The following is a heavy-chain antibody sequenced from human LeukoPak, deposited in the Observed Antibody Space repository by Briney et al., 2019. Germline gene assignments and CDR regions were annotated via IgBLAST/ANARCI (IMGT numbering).Heavy chain of an antibody. CDR3: PKPLLTPGN. CDR1: GFIFAKYA. V-gene: IGHV3-23*01. CDR2: ISASGADT. J-gene: IGHJ4*02. Sequence: PGGSLRLPCTTSGFIFAKYAMAWVRQSPGKGLEWVSTISASGADTYYADSVRGRFTISRDNSRNALYLQLSRLRVDDTAFYYCPKPLLTPGNWGPGTLVTVSS. D-gene: IGHD4-23*01.